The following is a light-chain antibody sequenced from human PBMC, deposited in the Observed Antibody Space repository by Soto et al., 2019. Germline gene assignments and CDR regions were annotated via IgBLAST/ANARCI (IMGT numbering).Light chain of an antibody. CDR1: QSVSSSY. Sequence: IVLTQSPGTLSLSPGERATLSCRASQSVSSSYLAWYQQKPGQAPTLLIYGASSRATGIPDRFSGSGSGTDFTLTISRLEPEDFAVYYCQQYGSSPPWTFGQGTKVEIK. J-gene: IGKJ1*01. CDR2: GAS. V-gene: IGKV3-20*01. CDR3: QQYGSSPPWT.